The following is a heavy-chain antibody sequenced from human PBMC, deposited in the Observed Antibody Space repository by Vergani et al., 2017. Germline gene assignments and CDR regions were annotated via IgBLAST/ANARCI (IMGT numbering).Heavy chain of an antibody. Sequence: QVQLVQSGAEVKKPGSSVKVSCKASGGTFSSYAISWVRQAPGQGLEWMGWINPNSGGTNYAQKFQGRVTMTRDTSISTAYMELSRLRSDDTAVYYCARGGPAAINWGQGTLVTVSS. CDR1: GGTFSSYA. J-gene: IGHJ4*02. D-gene: IGHD2-2*01. CDR2: INPNSGGT. V-gene: IGHV1-2*02. CDR3: ARGGPAAIN.